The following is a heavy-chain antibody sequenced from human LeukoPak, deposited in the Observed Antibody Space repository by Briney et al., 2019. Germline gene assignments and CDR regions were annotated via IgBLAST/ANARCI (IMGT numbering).Heavy chain of an antibody. J-gene: IGHJ2*01. CDR3: ARGGSGWYYWYFDL. Sequence: ASVKVSCKASGYTFTSYYMHWVRQAPGQGLEWMGRINPNSGGTNYAQKFQGRVTITRDTSISIAYMELSRLRSDDTAVYYCARGGSGWYYWYFDLWGRGTLVTVSS. CDR2: INPNSGGT. D-gene: IGHD6-19*01. CDR1: GYTFTSYY. V-gene: IGHV1-2*06.